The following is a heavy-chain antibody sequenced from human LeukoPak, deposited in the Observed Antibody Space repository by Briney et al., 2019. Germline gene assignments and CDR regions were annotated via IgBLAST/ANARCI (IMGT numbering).Heavy chain of an antibody. CDR2: IYYSGST. V-gene: IGHV4-39*02. CDR1: GGSISSSTSY. CDR3: ARDAGTSYYYYYGMDV. D-gene: IGHD3/OR15-3a*01. Sequence: KPSETLSLTCTVSGGSISSSTSYWGWIRQPPGKGLEWIGSIYYSGSTYYNPSLKSRVTISVDTSKNQFSLKLSSVTAADTAVYYCARDAGTSYYYYYGMDVWGQGTTVTVSS. J-gene: IGHJ6*02.